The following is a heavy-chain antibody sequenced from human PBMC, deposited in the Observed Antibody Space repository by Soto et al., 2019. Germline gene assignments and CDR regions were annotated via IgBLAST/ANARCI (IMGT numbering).Heavy chain of an antibody. J-gene: IGHJ4*02. CDR3: ARDPIDYGEYRASDY. V-gene: IGHV1-18*01. Sequence: QVQLVQSGAEVKKPGASVKVSCKASGYTFTSYGISWVRQAPGQGLEWMGWISAYNGNTNYAQKLQGRVTMTTDTPPSTAYKQLGSLSSDDTAVYYCARDPIDYGEYRASDYWGQGTLVTVSS. D-gene: IGHD4-17*01. CDR2: ISAYNGNT. CDR1: GYTFTSYG.